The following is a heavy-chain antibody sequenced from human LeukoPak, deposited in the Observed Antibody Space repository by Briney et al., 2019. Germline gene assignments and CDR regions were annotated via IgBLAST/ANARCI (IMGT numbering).Heavy chain of an antibody. CDR3: ARDFLDFSVDY. D-gene: IGHD3-3*01. CDR2: ISYDGSKK. CDR1: GFTFNSYA. Sequence: PVGALRLSCAASGFTFNSYAMHWVRQAPGKGLEGVAFISYDGSKKSHANSVRGRFTISRDNYKNTLYLQMNSLRPEDTAVYYCARDFLDFSVDYWGQGTLVTVSS. V-gene: IGHV3-30*04. J-gene: IGHJ4*02.